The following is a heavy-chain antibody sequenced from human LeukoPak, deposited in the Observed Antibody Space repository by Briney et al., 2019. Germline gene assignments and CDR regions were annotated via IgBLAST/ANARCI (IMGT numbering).Heavy chain of an antibody. CDR1: GFTFSSYA. J-gene: IGHJ6*02. CDR2: ITGSGGSS. D-gene: IGHD3-10*01. Sequence: PGGFLRLSCAASGFTFSSYAMSWVRQAPGKGLEWVSVITGSGGSSYYADSVKGRFTISKDNSKNTLYLQVNSLRAEDTAVYYRAKDSTMVRGIIYYGMDVWGQGTTVTVSS. V-gene: IGHV3-23*01. CDR3: AKDSTMVRGIIYYGMDV.